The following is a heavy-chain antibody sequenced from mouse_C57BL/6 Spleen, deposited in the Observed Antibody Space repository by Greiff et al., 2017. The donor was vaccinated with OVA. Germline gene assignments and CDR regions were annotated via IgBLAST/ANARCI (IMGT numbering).Heavy chain of an antibody. CDR2: IYPSDSET. V-gene: IGHV1-61*01. CDR3: ARSYSTTGAY. Sequence: LQQPGAELVRPGSSVKLSCKASGYTFTSYWLDWVKQRPGQGLEWIGNIYPSDSETHYNQKFKDKATLTVVKSSSTAYMQLSSLTSEDSAVYYCARSYSTTGAYWGQGTLVTVSA. J-gene: IGHJ3*01. D-gene: IGHD1-1*01. CDR1: GYTFTSYW.